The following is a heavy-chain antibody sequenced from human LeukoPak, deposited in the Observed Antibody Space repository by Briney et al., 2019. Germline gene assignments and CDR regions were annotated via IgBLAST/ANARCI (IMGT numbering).Heavy chain of an antibody. CDR1: GYNFNNYW. Sequence: GESLKISCKGSGYNFNNYWIAWVRQMPGKGLEWMGIIYPGDSDTRYSPSFQGQVTISADKSISTAYLQWSSLKASDTAIYYCARLGAIPNGSGSYYYYWGQGTLVTVSS. V-gene: IGHV5-51*01. J-gene: IGHJ4*02. D-gene: IGHD3-22*01. CDR3: ARLGAIPNGSGSYYYY. CDR2: IYPGDSDT.